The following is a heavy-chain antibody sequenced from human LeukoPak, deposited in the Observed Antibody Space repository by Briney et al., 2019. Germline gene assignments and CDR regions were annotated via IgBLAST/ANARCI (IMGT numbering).Heavy chain of an antibody. V-gene: IGHV3-74*01. Sequence: GGSLRLSCAASGFTISNHWMHWVRQAPGKGLVWVSRINSDGRRTSYADSVKGRFTISRDNAKNTLYLQMNSLKPDDTAVYYCAREVEVVPATMGAYYYYYMDVWGKGTTVTVSS. J-gene: IGHJ6*03. D-gene: IGHD2-2*01. CDR3: AREVEVVPATMGAYYYYYMDV. CDR1: GFTISNHW. CDR2: INSDGRRT.